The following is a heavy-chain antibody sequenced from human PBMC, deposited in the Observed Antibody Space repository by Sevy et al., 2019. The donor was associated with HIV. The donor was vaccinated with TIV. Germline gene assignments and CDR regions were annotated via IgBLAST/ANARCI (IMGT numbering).Heavy chain of an antibody. CDR1: GDSFSTYY. V-gene: IGHV4-59*01. CDR2: IYYTGLT. Sequence: SETVSLTCTVSGDSFSTYYWSWIRQPPGKGLEWIGYIYYTGLTNYSPPLKSRVIISVDTSKNQFSLRLNSVTAADKAVYYCARGHYSYGYWREFDYWGQGTLVTVSS. CDR3: ARGHYSYGYWREFDY. D-gene: IGHD5-18*01. J-gene: IGHJ4*02.